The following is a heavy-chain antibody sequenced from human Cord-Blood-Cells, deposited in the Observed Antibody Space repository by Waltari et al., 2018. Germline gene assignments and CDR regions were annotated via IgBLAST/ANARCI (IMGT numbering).Heavy chain of an antibody. CDR2: IIPIFGTA. CDR3: ARMTTDIVATGIFDY. D-gene: IGHD5-12*01. Sequence: QVQLVQSGAEVKKTGSSVQVSCKASGGTFSSYAISWVRQAPGQGLEWMGGIIPIFGTANYAQKFQGRVTITADESTSTAYMELSSLRSEDTAVYYCARMTTDIVATGIFDYWGQGTLVTVSS. V-gene: IGHV1-69*01. CDR1: GGTFSSYA. J-gene: IGHJ4*02.